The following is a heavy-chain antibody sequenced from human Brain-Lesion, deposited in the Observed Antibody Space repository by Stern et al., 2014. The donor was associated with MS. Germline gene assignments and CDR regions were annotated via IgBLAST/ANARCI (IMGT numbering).Heavy chain of an antibody. CDR2: IIPKSGGT. CDR3: ATYYYDSTGYNDF. D-gene: IGHD3-22*01. V-gene: IGHV1-2*04. J-gene: IGHJ4*02. CDR1: GYTFTGYY. Sequence: VQLVESGAEVKKPGASVKVSCKASGYTFTGYYMHWVRQAPGPGLEWLGWIIPKSGGTNYAQKFQGWVTMTRDTSINTAYMELSRLRSDDTAVYYCATYYYDSTGYNDFWGQGTLVTVSS.